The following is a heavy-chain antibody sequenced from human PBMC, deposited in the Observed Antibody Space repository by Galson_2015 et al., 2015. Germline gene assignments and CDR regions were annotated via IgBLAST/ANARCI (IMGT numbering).Heavy chain of an antibody. V-gene: IGHV3-15*01. Sequence: SLRLSCAASGFTFSNAWMSWVRQAPGKGLEWVGRIKSKTDGGTTDYAAPVKGRFTISRDDSKNTLYLQMNSLKTEDTAVYYCRVIKTVTLDYWGQGTLVTVSS. J-gene: IGHJ4*02. D-gene: IGHD4-17*01. CDR2: IKSKTDGGTT. CDR3: RVIKTVTLDY. CDR1: GFTFSNAW.